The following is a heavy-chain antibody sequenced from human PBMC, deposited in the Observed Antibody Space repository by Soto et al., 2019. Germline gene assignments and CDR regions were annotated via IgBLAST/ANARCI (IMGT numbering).Heavy chain of an antibody. CDR3: ARRKETTIFGVVPPLHYGMDV. Sequence: SETLSLTCAVYGGSFSGYYWSWIRQPPGKGLEWIGEINHSGSTNYNPSLKSRVTISVDTSKNQFSLKLSSVTAADTAVYYCARRKETTIFGVVPPLHYGMDVWGQGTTVTVSS. CDR2: INHSGST. CDR1: GGSFSGYY. D-gene: IGHD3-3*01. J-gene: IGHJ6*02. V-gene: IGHV4-34*01.